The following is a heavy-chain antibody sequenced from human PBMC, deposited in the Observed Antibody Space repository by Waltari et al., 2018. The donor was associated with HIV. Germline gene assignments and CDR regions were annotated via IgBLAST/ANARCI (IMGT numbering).Heavy chain of an antibody. CDR1: GFAFSGSA. D-gene: IGHD1-26*01. V-gene: IGHV3-73*02. CDR2: IRSKAHDYAT. Sequence: EVQLVESGGGLVQPGGSLTVSCAASGFAFSGSAVHWVRQASGKGLEWVGRIRSKAHDYATSYPASVKGRFTISRDDATNMAFLQMDSLNTEDTAMYYCTSRSRANKFGLDVWGQGTTVTVSS. CDR3: TSRSRANKFGLDV. J-gene: IGHJ6*02.